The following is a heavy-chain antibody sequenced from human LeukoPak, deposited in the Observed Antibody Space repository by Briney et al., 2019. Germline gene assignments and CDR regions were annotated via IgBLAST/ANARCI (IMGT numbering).Heavy chain of an antibody. CDR2: IYSGGST. J-gene: IGHJ4*02. Sequence: GGSLRLSCAASGFTVSSNYMSWVRQAPGKGLEWVSVIYSGGSTYYADSVKGRFTISRDNSKNTLYLQMNSLRAEDTAVYYCARENRDGYNFDYWGQGTLVTVSS. CDR3: ARENRDGYNFDY. D-gene: IGHD5-24*01. CDR1: GFTVSSNY. V-gene: IGHV3-53*01.